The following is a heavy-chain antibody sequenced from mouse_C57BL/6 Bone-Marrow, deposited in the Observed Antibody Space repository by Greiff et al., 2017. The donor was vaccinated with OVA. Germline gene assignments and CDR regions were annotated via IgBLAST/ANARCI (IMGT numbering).Heavy chain of an antibody. V-gene: IGHV1-81*01. CDR1: GYTFTSYG. CDR3: ARWTRGWDAMDY. D-gene: IGHD3-3*01. J-gene: IGHJ4*01. CDR2: LYPRSGNT. Sequence: QVQLKESGAELARPGASVKLSCKASGYTFTSYGISWVKQRTGQGLEWIGELYPRSGNTYYNEKFKGKATLTADKSSSTAYRELRSLTSEDSAVYVCARWTRGWDAMDYWGQGTSVTVSS.